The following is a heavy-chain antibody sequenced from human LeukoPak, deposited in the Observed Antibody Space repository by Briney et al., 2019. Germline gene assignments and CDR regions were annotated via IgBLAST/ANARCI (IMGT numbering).Heavy chain of an antibody. V-gene: IGHV1-18*01. CDR2: ISAYNGNT. D-gene: IGHD4-11*01. J-gene: IGHJ1*01. CDR1: GFTFTSFG. CDR3: GRWRESSNWPPGYLKH. Sequence: ASVKVSCKASGFTFTSFGFSWVRQAPGQGLEWMGWISAYNGNTNYAQSLQGRVTMTTDASTSTVYMELRSLRSDDTAVYYCGRWRESSNWPPGYLKHWGQGTLVIVSS.